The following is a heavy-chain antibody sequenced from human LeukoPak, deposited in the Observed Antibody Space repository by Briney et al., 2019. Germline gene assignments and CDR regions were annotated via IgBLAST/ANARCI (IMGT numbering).Heavy chain of an antibody. CDR1: GVSINSLY. CDR2: IYDSGIT. V-gene: IGHV4-59*11. D-gene: IGHD3-22*01. CDR3: ARAYSSASWFDP. J-gene: IGHJ5*02. Sequence: PLETLSLTCSVSGVSINSLYFIWIRQSPGKGLEWIGYIYDSGITKYNPSLKSRVTISVDTSKNQFSLRLRSVTAADTAVYFCARAYSSASWFDPWGQGTLVTVSS.